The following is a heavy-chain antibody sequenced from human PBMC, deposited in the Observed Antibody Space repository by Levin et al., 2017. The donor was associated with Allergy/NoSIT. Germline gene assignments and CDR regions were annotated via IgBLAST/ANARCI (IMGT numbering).Heavy chain of an antibody. V-gene: IGHV3-15*01. CDR3: ATVGGNSGALDY. D-gene: IGHD4-23*01. J-gene: IGHJ4*02. CDR1: GFTFSKAW. Sequence: GGSLRLSCAASGFTFSKAWMSWVRRAPGKGLEWVGRIKRKTDGGTTDYAAPVKGRFTISRDDSKNTLYLQMNSLKTEDTAVYYCATVGGNSGALDYWGQGTLVTVSS. CDR2: IKRKTDGGTT.